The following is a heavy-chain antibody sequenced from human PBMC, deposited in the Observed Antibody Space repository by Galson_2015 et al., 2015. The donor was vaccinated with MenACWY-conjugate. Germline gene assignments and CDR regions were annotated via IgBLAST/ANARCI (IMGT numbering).Heavy chain of an antibody. D-gene: IGHD2-15*01. CDR2: IKEEREK. V-gene: IGHV3-7*03. CDR3: AGGFCDGGNCFSAPDH. J-gene: IGHJ4*02. Sequence: SMRLSGAASGFTFSSHWMTWVRQAPGKGLEGVADIKEEREKYYVDSVKGRFTISRDNAKNSLYLQMNYLRVEDTAVYYCAGGFCDGGNCFSAPDHWGQGTLVTASS. CDR1: GFTFSSHW.